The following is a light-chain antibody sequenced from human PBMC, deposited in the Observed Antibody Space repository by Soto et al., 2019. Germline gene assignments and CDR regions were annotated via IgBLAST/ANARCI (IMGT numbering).Light chain of an antibody. CDR1: QRAGSY. V-gene: IGKV1-39*01. J-gene: IGKJ1*01. CDR2: SAS. Sequence: DIQMTQSPSSLSASVGDRVTITCRASQRAGSYLNWYQQKPGKAPTLLIYSASELQSGVSSRFSGSGSWTDFTLTIRNLEPEDFAVYYCQQSHNTPLTFGQGTKVEI. CDR3: QQSHNTPLT.